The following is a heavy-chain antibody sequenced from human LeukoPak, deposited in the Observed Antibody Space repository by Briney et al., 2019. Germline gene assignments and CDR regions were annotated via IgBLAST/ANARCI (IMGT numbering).Heavy chain of an antibody. J-gene: IGHJ5*02. Sequence: ASVKVSCKVSGYSPTVLSMHWVRQAPGKGLEWMGGFDHADGETIYAQKFQGRVTMAEDTSTDTAYMELSSLRSEDRAVYYCAKPTHARGGPWFDPWGQGTLVTVSS. CDR1: GYSPTVLS. D-gene: IGHD1-14*01. CDR3: AKPTHARGGPWFDP. V-gene: IGHV1-24*01. CDR2: FDHADGET.